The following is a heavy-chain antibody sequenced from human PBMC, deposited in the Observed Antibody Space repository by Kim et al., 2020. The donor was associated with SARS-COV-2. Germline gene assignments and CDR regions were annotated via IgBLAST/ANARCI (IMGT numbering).Heavy chain of an antibody. Sequence: FQGRVTITRDTSASTAYMELSSLRSEDTAVYYCARVGVDCYDSSGYYSDYWGQGTLVTVSS. J-gene: IGHJ4*02. V-gene: IGHV1-3*01. D-gene: IGHD3-22*01. CDR3: ARVGVDCYDSSGYYSDY.